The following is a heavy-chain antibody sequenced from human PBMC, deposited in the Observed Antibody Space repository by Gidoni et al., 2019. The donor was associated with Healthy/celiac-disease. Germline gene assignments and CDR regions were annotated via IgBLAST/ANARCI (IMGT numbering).Heavy chain of an antibody. Sequence: LKISCKGSGYSFTSYWIGWVRQMPGKGLEWMGIIYPGDSDTRYSPSFQGQVTISADKSISTAYLQWSSLKASDTAMYYCARRGYSGYDWGYYYYYMDVWGKGTTVTVSS. D-gene: IGHD5-12*01. CDR1: GYSFTSYW. CDR3: ARRGYSGYDWGYYYYYMDV. V-gene: IGHV5-51*01. CDR2: IYPGDSDT. J-gene: IGHJ6*03.